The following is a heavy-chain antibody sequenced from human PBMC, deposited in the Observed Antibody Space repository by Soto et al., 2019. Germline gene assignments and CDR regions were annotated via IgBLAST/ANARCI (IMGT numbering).Heavy chain of an antibody. CDR3: AKTTVPGVWYYYCYGMDV. J-gene: IGHJ6*04. CDR1: GFTFSSYA. Sequence: GGSLRLSCAASGFTFSSYAMSWVRQAPGKGLEWVSAISGSGGSTYYADSVKGRFTISRDNSKNTLYLQMNSLRAEDTAVYYCAKTTVPGVWYYYCYGMDVWGEGTTVTVSS. D-gene: IGHD4-4*01. CDR2: ISGSGGST. V-gene: IGHV3-23*01.